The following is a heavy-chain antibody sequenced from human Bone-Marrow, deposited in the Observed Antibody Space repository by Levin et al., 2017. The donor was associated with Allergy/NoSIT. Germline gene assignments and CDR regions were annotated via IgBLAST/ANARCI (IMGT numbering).Heavy chain of an antibody. V-gene: IGHV3-23*01. J-gene: IGHJ4*02. D-gene: IGHD6-19*01. CDR2: IGNSGGNI. CDR3: AKSGARVAVAGRYYFDS. Sequence: GESLKISCAASGFTFDTYAMNWVRQPPGKGLEWVAGIGNSGGNIYYADSVTGRFTISRDNSRDTVFLQMNNLRVDDTAIYYCAKSGARVAVAGRYYFDSWGRGALVTVAA. CDR1: GFTFDTYA.